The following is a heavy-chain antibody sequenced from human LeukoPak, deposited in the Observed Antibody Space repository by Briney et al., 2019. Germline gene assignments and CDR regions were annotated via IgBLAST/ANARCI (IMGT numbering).Heavy chain of an antibody. Sequence: ASVKVSCKASGYTFTGYYIHWVRQAPGRGLEWMGWINPNSGDTKYSQKFQGRVTMTRDTSISTAYMELSRLRSDDTAVYYCATQRGSYLWGTDFDYWGQGTLVTVSS. D-gene: IGHD3-16*01. CDR1: GYTFTGYY. V-gene: IGHV1-2*02. CDR3: ATQRGSYLWGTDFDY. CDR2: INPNSGDT. J-gene: IGHJ4*02.